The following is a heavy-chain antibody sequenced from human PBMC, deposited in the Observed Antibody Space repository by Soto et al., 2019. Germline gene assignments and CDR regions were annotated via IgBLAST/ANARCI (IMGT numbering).Heavy chain of an antibody. CDR1: GFTFSSYA. D-gene: IGHD3-3*01. J-gene: IGHJ6*02. CDR2: ISSDGTNK. V-gene: IGHV3-30-3*01. CDR3: ARGTTLAIFDYGMDV. Sequence: GGSLRLSCAASGFTFSSYAMHWVRQAPGKGLEWVAVISSDGTNKFYADSVRGRITISRDNSKNTLYLQMNSLRGEDSSVYYCARGTTLAIFDYGMDVWGQGTTVTVSS.